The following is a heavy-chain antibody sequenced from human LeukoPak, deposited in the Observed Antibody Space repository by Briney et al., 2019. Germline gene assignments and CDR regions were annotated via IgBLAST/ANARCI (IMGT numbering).Heavy chain of an antibody. D-gene: IGHD3-22*01. CDR1: GYTFTGYY. CDR2: INPDSGGT. V-gene: IGHV1-2*02. J-gene: IGHJ3*02. CDR3: ARAKVFYYDDSAYYVGDAFDI. Sequence: ASVKVSCKASGYTFTGYYMHWVRQAPGQGLEWMGWINPDSGGTHYAQKFQGRVTMTRDTSISTAYMELSRLISDDTAVYYCARAKVFYYDDSAYYVGDAFDIWGQGTMVTVSS.